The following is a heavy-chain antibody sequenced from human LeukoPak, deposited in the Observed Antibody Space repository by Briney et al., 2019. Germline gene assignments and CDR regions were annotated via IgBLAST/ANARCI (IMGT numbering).Heavy chain of an antibody. CDR2: ITSSSRYI. CDR1: GFSFISYS. J-gene: IGHJ6*03. Sequence: GGSLRLSCAASGFSFISYSMNWVRQAPGKGLEWVSSITSSSRYIYYADSVKGRFTISRDNAKSSLYLQMNSLRAEDTAVYYCARDPYSGSYGDYYYYYMDVWGKGTTVTISS. D-gene: IGHD1-26*01. CDR3: ARDPYSGSYGDYYYYYMDV. V-gene: IGHV3-21*01.